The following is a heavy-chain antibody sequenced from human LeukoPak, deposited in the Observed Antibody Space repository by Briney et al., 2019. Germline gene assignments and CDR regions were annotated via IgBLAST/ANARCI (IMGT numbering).Heavy chain of an antibody. CDR1: GFTFSSYS. J-gene: IGHJ4*02. Sequence: GGSLRLSCAASGFTFSSYSMNWVRQAPGKGLEWVSAISGSGGSTYYADSVKGRFTISRDNSKNTLYLQMNSLRAEDTAVYYCAKDLGESSSWYFDYWGQGTLVTVSS. D-gene: IGHD6-13*01. CDR3: AKDLGESSSWYFDY. CDR2: ISGSGGST. V-gene: IGHV3-23*01.